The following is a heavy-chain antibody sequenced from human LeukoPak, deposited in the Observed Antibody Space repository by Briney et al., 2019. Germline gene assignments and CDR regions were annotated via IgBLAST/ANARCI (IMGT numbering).Heavy chain of an antibody. Sequence: GRSLRLSCAASGFTFSSYGMHWVRQAPGKGLEWVAVISYDGGNKYYADSVKGRFTISRDNSKNTLYLQMNSLRAEDTAVYYCAKDRARRYCGGDCYSGGVDYWGQGTLVTVSS. CDR1: GFTFSSYG. V-gene: IGHV3-30*18. CDR2: ISYDGGNK. CDR3: AKDRARRYCGGDCYSGGVDY. J-gene: IGHJ4*02. D-gene: IGHD2-21*02.